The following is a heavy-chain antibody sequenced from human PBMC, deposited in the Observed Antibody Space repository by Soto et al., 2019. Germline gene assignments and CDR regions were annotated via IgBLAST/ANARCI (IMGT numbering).Heavy chain of an antibody. CDR3: AREGPITGTTGGMDV. J-gene: IGHJ6*02. D-gene: IGHD1-7*01. CDR2: INPNSGGT. Sequence: ASVKVSCKASGYTFTGYYMHWVRQAPGQGLEWMGWINPNSGGTNYAQKFQGWVTMTRDTSFSTAYMELSRLRSDDTAVYYCAREGPITGTTGGMDVWGQGTTVTVSS. V-gene: IGHV1-2*04. CDR1: GYTFTGYY.